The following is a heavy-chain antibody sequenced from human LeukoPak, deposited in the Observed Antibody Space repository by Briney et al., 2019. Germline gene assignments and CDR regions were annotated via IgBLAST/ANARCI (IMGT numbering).Heavy chain of an antibody. CDR2: INSDGSST. CDR3: VRVPQLALFDY. D-gene: IGHD4/OR15-4a*01. CDR1: GFTSSSYW. V-gene: IGHV3-74*01. Sequence: GGSLRLSCAASGFTSSSYWMHWVRQAPGKGLVWVSRINSDGSSTNYADSVKGRITISRDNAKNTLYLQMNSLRAEDTAVYYCVRVPQLALFDYWGQGTLVTVSS. J-gene: IGHJ4*02.